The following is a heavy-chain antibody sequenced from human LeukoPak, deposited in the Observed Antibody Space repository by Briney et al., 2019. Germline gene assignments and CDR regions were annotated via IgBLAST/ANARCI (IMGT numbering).Heavy chain of an antibody. V-gene: IGHV3-7*01. Sequence: GGSLRLSCAASGFTFSNAWMSWVRQAPGKGLEWVANIKQDGSEKYYVDSLKGRFTNSRDNAKNSLYLQMNSLRAEDTAVYYCARDYGDYYYYYMDVWGKGTTVTVSS. D-gene: IGHD4-17*01. CDR3: ARDYGDYYYYYMDV. CDR2: IKQDGSEK. CDR1: GFTFSNAW. J-gene: IGHJ6*03.